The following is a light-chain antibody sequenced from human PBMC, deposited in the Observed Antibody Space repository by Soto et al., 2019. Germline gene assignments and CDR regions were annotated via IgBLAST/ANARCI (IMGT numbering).Light chain of an antibody. J-gene: IGKJ4*01. CDR1: QTISSW. V-gene: IGKV1-5*03. CDR2: RAS. CDR3: QQLDRYPAT. Sequence: DIQMTQSPSTLSGSVGDRVTITCRASQTISSWLAWYQQKPGQAPKLLIYRASTLKSGVPARFSGSGSGTDFTLSISSLQPEDFATYYCQQLDRYPATFGGGTKVDIK.